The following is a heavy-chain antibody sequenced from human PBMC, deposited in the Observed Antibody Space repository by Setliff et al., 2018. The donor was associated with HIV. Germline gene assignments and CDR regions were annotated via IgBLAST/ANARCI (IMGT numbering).Heavy chain of an antibody. CDR1: GGSINSSSYY. Sequence: SETLSLTCTVSGGSINSSSYYWGWIRQPPGKGLDWIGSISYSGGIYYNPSLKSRVTLSIDTSKTQFSLNLRSVTAADTAVYYCVRELLGSGGTVPEVNFFDSWGQGTQVTVSS. CDR2: ISYSGGI. D-gene: IGHD1-26*01. V-gene: IGHV4-39*07. CDR3: VRELLGSGGTVPEVNFFDS. J-gene: IGHJ5*01.